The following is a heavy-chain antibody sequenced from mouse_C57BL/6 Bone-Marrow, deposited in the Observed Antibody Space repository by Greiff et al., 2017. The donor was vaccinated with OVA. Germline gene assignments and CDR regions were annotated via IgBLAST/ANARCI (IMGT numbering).Heavy chain of an antibody. V-gene: IGHV1-61*01. CDR3: SRNYGYDLYYFDY. Sequence: QVQLQQPGAELVRPGSSVKLSCKASGYTFTSYWMDWVKQRPGQGLEWIGNIYPSDSETHYTQKFKDKATLTVDKSSSTAYMQLSSLTSEDSAVYYCSRNYGYDLYYFDYWGQGTTLTVSS. CDR2: IYPSDSET. J-gene: IGHJ2*01. CDR1: GYTFTSYW. D-gene: IGHD2-2*01.